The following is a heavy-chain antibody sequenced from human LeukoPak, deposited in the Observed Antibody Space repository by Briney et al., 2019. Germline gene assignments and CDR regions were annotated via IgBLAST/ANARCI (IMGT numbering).Heavy chain of an antibody. V-gene: IGHV3-9*01. CDR1: GFTFDDYA. CDR3: AKDLGTMVWGVGYGMDV. Sequence: PGGSLRLSCAASGFTFDDYAMHWVRQAPGKGLEWVSGISWNSGSIGYADSVKGRFTISRDNAKNSLYLQMNSLRAEDTALYYCAKDLGTMVWGVGYGMDVWGQGTTVTVSS. CDR2: ISWNSGSI. J-gene: IGHJ6*02. D-gene: IGHD3-10*01.